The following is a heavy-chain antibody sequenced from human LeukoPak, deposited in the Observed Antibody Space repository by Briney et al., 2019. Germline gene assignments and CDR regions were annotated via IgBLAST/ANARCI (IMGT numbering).Heavy chain of an antibody. D-gene: IGHD2-15*01. V-gene: IGHV1-18*01. Sequence: GASVKVSCKASGYTFTSYGINWVRQAPGQGLEWMGWISAYNGNTNYAQKLQGRVTMTTDTSTSTAYMELRSLRSDDTAVYYCARYYCSGGSCYSDYWGQGTLVTVSS. CDR2: ISAYNGNT. J-gene: IGHJ4*02. CDR3: ARYYCSGGSCYSDY. CDR1: GYTFTSYG.